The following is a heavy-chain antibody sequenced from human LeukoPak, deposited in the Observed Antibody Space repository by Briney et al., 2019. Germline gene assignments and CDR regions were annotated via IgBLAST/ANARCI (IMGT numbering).Heavy chain of an antibody. CDR3: AKGVPLIWSESYFDY. V-gene: IGHV3-43*01. CDR1: GFTFDDYT. J-gene: IGHJ4*02. CDR2: ISWDGGST. Sequence: PGGSLRLSCAASGFTFDDYTMHWVRQAPGKGLEWVSLISWDGGSTYYADSVKGRFTISRDNSKNSLYLQMNSLRTEDTSLYYCAKGVPLIWSESYFDYWGQGTLVTVSS. D-gene: IGHD3-10*01.